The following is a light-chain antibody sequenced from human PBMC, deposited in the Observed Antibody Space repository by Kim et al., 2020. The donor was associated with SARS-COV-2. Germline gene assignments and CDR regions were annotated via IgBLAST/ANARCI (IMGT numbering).Light chain of an antibody. CDR1: QSISSG. CDR3: QQYNSYAYS. Sequence: ATVGDRVTISCRASQSISSGVARYQQKRGKAPKLLIYKASSLESGVQSRLSGSGSGTEFTLTISSLQPDDFATYCCQQYNSYAYSFGQGTKLEIK. CDR2: KAS. J-gene: IGKJ2*03. V-gene: IGKV1-5*03.